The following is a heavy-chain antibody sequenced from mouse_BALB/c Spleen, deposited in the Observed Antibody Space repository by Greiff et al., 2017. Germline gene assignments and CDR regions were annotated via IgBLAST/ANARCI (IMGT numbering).Heavy chain of an antibody. CDR3: ARIYYDYDGFAY. CDR2: IYPGNGDT. CDR1: GYTFTSYN. V-gene: IGHV1-12*01. Sequence: QVQLQQPGAELVKPGASVKMSCKASGYTFTSYNMHWVKQTPGQGLEWIGAIYPGNGDTSYNQKFKGKATLTADKSSSTAYMQLSSLTSEDSAVYYCARIYYDYDGFAYWGQGTLVTVSA. J-gene: IGHJ3*01. D-gene: IGHD2-4*01.